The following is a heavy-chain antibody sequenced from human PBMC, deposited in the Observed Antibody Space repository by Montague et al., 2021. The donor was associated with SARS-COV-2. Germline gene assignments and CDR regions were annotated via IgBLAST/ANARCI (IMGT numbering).Heavy chain of an antibody. CDR3: VRDRPYGGPRGAYDI. J-gene: IGHJ3*02. CDR2: IYDGGAV. Sequence: SETLSLTCTVSGGSITGYYWSWLRRSPGKGLEWIAYIYDGGAVNYNPSLGSRVTISTDTSKNQLSLKVNSVTAADTAVYYCVRDRPYGGPRGAYDIWGQGTVVTGSS. D-gene: IGHD4-23*01. CDR1: GGSITGYY. V-gene: IGHV4-59*01.